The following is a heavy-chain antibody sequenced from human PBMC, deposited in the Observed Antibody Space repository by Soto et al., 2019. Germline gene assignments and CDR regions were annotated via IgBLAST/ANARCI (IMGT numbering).Heavy chain of an antibody. J-gene: IGHJ6*03. D-gene: IGHD1-1*01. CDR3: ARARRGTRYYYYYYMDV. CDR1: GYTFTSYD. Sequence: ASVKVSCKASGYTFTSYDINWVRQATGQGLEWMGWMNPNSGNTGYAQKFQGRVTMTRNTSISTAYMELSSLRSEDTAVYYCARARRGTRYYYYYYMDVWGKGTTVTVSS. V-gene: IGHV1-8*01. CDR2: MNPNSGNT.